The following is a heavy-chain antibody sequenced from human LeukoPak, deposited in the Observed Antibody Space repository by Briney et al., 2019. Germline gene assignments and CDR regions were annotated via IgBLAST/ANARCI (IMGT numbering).Heavy chain of an antibody. V-gene: IGHV3-9*01. CDR2: ISWNSGSI. CDR1: GFTFDDYA. J-gene: IGHJ6*02. D-gene: IGHD1/OR15-1a*01. CDR3: AKDMLEQDDYYYYGMDV. Sequence: QTGRSLRLSCAASGFTFDDYAMHWVRQAPGKGLEWVSGISWNSGSIGYADSVKGRFTISRDNAKNSLYLQMNSLRAEDTALYYCAKDMLEQDDYYYYGMDVWGQGTTVTVSS.